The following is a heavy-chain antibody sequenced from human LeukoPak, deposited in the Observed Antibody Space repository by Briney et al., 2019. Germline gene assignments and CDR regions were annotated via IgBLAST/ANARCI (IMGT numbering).Heavy chain of an antibody. CDR2: IFYSGTT. CDR3: ARLPRATIGATNYFDF. V-gene: IGHV4-39*01. J-gene: IGHJ4*02. CDR1: GSSISSSSYY. Sequence: SETLSLTCTVSGSSISSSSYYWGWIRQPPGKGLEWIGTIFYSGTTYYNPSLKSRVTISVDTSKNQFSLNLSSVTAADTALYYCARLPRATIGATNYFDFWGQGTLVTVSS. D-gene: IGHD5-24*01.